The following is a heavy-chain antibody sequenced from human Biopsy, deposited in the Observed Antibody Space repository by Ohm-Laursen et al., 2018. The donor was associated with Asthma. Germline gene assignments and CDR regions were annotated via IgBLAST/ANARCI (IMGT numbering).Heavy chain of an antibody. D-gene: IGHD3-10*01. Sequence: SETLSLTCTVSGGSISSYYWSWIRQPPGEGLEWLGYIYYTGSDNYNPSLKSRVTISVDTSKNQFSLRLNSVTAVDTAVYYCARGPNYHGSGRAPIGMDVWGQGTTVTVSS. V-gene: IGHV4-59*01. CDR2: IYYTGSD. J-gene: IGHJ6*02. CDR1: GGSISSYY. CDR3: ARGPNYHGSGRAPIGMDV.